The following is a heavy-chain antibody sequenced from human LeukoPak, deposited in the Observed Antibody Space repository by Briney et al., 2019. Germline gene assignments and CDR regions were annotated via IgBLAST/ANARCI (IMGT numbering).Heavy chain of an antibody. CDR1: GFTFSSYG. D-gene: IGHD4-17*01. J-gene: IGHJ2*01. V-gene: IGHV3-30*18. CDR3: AKDASPTVTTAYWYFDL. CDR2: ISYDGSNK. Sequence: PGRSLRLSCAASGFTFSSYGMHWVRQARDKGLEWVAFISYDGSNKYYADSVKGRFTISRDNSKNTLYLQMNSLRAEDTAVYYCAKDASPTVTTAYWYFDLWGRGTLVTVSS.